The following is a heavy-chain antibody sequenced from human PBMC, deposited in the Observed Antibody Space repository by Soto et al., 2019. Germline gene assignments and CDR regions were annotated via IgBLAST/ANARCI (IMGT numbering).Heavy chain of an antibody. V-gene: IGHV1-18*01. D-gene: IGHD2-2*01. CDR3: AREYCSRTSCYGPDY. Sequence: QVQLVQSGAEVKKPGASVKVSCKASGYTLTSYGISWVRQAPGQGLEWRGWISVYNGNTKYAQKFQGRVTVTTDTSTSTAYMELRSLTFDDTAVYYCAREYCSRTSCYGPDYWGQGTLVTVSS. J-gene: IGHJ4*02. CDR2: ISVYNGNT. CDR1: GYTLTSYG.